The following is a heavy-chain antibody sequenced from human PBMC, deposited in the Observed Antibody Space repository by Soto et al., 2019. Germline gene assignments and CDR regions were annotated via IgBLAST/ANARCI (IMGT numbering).Heavy chain of an antibody. Sequence: QVQLVQSGAEVKKPGSSVKGSCKSYGDDFNSYAIAWVRQAPGQGLEWMGGIIPILGRGNYAPKFQGRVTMTADKSTRTAYMELRSLTSEDTAVYYCARARGYNDYWGQGTLVTVSS. CDR1: GDDFNSYA. D-gene: IGHD5-18*01. V-gene: IGHV1-69*06. CDR2: IIPILGRG. J-gene: IGHJ4*02. CDR3: ARARGYNDY.